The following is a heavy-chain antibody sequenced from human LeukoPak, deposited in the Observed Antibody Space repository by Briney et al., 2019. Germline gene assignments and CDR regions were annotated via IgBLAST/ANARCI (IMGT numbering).Heavy chain of an antibody. Sequence: MSGGSLRLSCAASGFTFSSYSMNWVRQAPGKGLEWVSSISSSSSYIYYADSVKGRFTISRDNAKNSLYLQMNSLRAEDTAVYYCARAPVNSPQLRYFDWFQGAPNAYYFDYWGQGTLVTVSS. CDR1: GFTFSSYS. CDR2: ISSSSSYI. J-gene: IGHJ4*02. CDR3: ARAPVNSPQLRYFDWFQGAPNAYYFDY. V-gene: IGHV3-21*01. D-gene: IGHD3-9*01.